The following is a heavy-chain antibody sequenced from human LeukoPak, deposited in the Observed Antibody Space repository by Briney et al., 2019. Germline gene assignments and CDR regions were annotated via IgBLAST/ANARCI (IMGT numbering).Heavy chain of an antibody. CDR1: GGSISTYY. CDR3: ARGVTSPLDAFDI. D-gene: IGHD1-26*01. J-gene: IGHJ3*02. V-gene: IGHV4-59*01. CDR2: LYNSGST. Sequence: KSSETLSLTCTVSGGSISTYYWNWMRQPPGKGLEWIGYLYNSGSTNYNPSLKSRLTISVDMSKNQLSLKLSSVTAADTAVYYRARGVTSPLDAFDIWGQGTMVTVSS.